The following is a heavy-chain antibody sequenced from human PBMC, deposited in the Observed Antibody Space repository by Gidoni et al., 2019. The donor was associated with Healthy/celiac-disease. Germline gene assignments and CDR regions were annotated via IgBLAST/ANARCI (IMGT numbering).Heavy chain of an antibody. V-gene: IGHV3-64D*06. CDR2: IRSNGGST. D-gene: IGHD2-8*02. J-gene: IGHJ4*02. Sequence: EGQLVESGGGLVQPGGALRLACSAAGFTVSSYAMHWVRQAPGKGLEYVSAIRSNGGSTYYADSVKGRFTISIDNPKNTLYLQMSSLRAEDTAVYYCVKDHENLWSNYFDYWGQGTLVTVSS. CDR3: VKDHENLWSNYFDY. CDR1: GFTVSSYA.